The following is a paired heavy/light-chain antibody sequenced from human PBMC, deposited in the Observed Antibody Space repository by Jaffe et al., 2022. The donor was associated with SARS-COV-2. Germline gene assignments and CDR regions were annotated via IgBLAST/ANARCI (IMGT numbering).Heavy chain of an antibody. V-gene: IGHV3-9*01. J-gene: IGHJ3*02. CDR1: GFTFDDYA. CDR3: VKETRTYSGYHYIREAFDI. D-gene: IGHD5-12*01. Sequence: EVQLVESGGDLVQPGRSLRLSCAASGFTFDDYAMHWVRQAPGKGLEWVSAIDWNSYNIEYADSVKGRFTISRDNAKYSLYLQMNSLRAEDTAFYYCVKETRTYSGYHYIREAFDIWGQGTMVTVSS. CDR2: IDWNSYNI.
Light chain of an antibody. CDR2: GAS. CDR1: QSITTS. V-gene: IGKV1-39*01. CDR3: QETYTTLRT. Sequence: DIQMTQSPSSLSASIGDRVTITCRASQSITTSLNWYHLKPGKAPKLLIHGASALHSGVPSRFSGSGSGTDFTLTISSLQPEDFATYYCQETYTTLRTFGQGTKVEIK. J-gene: IGKJ1*01.